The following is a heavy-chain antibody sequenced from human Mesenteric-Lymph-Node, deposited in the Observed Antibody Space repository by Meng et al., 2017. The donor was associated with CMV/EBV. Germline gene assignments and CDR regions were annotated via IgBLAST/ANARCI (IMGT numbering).Heavy chain of an antibody. J-gene: IGHJ4*02. CDR1: GFIFSDYT. V-gene: IGHV3-30*02. Sequence: GESLKISCAASGFIFSDYTMHWVRQAPGKGLEWVAFIWYDGSNKRYVESVKGRLTISRDNSKNTLYLQMNSLRLEDTAMYYCAKDHCTNAVCSFDFWGQGTLVTVSS. CDR3: AKDHCTNAVCSFDF. CDR2: IWYDGSNK. D-gene: IGHD2-8*01.